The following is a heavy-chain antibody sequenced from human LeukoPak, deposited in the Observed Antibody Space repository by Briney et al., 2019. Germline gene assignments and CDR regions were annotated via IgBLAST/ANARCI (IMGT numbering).Heavy chain of an antibody. V-gene: IGHV4-59*01. CDR2: IYYSGST. J-gene: IGHJ4*02. CDR1: GGSISSYY. Sequence: SETLSLTCTVSGGSISSYYWSWIRQPPGKGLEWIGYIYYSGSTNYNPSLKSRVTISVDTSKNQSSLKLSSVTAADTAVYYCARSRRFLEWLFFDYWGQGTLVTVSS. CDR3: ARSRRFLEWLFFDY. D-gene: IGHD3-3*01.